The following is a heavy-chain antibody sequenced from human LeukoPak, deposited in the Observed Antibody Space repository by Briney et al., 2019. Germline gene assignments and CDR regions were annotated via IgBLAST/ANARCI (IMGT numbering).Heavy chain of an antibody. V-gene: IGHV3-33*01. D-gene: IGHD6-19*01. CDR1: GFTFSSYG. CDR2: IWYDGSNK. Sequence: GGSLRLSCAASGFTFSSYGMHWVRQAPGKGLEWVAVIWYDGSNKYYADSVKGRFTISRDNSKNTLYLQMNSLRAKDTAVYYCARDIISRGWYRLFDPWGQGTLVTVSS. CDR3: ARDIISRGWYRLFDP. J-gene: IGHJ5*02.